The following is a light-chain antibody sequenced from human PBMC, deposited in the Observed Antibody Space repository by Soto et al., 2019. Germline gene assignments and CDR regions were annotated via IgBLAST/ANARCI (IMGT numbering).Light chain of an antibody. Sequence: DSQMTQYPSTLSASVGDRVTITCRASQSISSWLAGYQQQPGKAPKLLISKASTLQSAVPPRFSGSGYGTEFTLTISSLQPDDVATYYCQQCDRYPMTFGGGTKVEIK. CDR1: QSISSW. CDR2: KAS. J-gene: IGKJ4*01. V-gene: IGKV1-5*03. CDR3: QQCDRYPMT.